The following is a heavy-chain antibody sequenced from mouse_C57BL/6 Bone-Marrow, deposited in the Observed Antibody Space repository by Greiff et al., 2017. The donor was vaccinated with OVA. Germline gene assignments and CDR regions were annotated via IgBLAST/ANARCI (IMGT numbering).Heavy chain of an antibody. CDR2: IYPGSGST. V-gene: IGHV1-55*01. Sequence: QVQLKQPGAELVKPGASVKMSCKASGYTFTSYWITWVKQRPGQGLEWIGDIYPGSGSTNYNEKFKSKATLTVDTSSSTAYMQLSSLTSEDSAVYYCARLKDYGRLPGGYFDVWGTGTTVTVSS. CDR1: GYTFTSYW. J-gene: IGHJ1*03. D-gene: IGHD1-1*01. CDR3: ARLKDYGRLPGGYFDV.